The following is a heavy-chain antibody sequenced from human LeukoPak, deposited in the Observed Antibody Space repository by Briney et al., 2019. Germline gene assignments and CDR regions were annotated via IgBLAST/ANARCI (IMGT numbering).Heavy chain of an antibody. CDR3: ARLIVLMVYAIGGFDY. Sequence: SETLSLTCTVSGGSISSYYWSWIRQPPGKGLEWIGYIYYSGSTNYNPSLKSRVTISVDTSKNQFSLKLSSVTAADTAVYYCARLIVLMVYAIGGFDYWGQGTLVTVSS. CDR1: GGSISSYY. J-gene: IGHJ4*02. D-gene: IGHD2-8*01. V-gene: IGHV4-59*01. CDR2: IYYSGST.